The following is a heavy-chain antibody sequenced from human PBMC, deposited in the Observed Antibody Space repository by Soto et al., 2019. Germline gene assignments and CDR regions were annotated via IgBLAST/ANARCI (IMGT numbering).Heavy chain of an antibody. J-gene: IGHJ5*01. CDR3: ARLGGFYQSLDS. CDR1: GVSISSYY. CDR2: IYYTGTT. Sequence: SSETLSLTCTVSGVSISSYYWSWIRQPPGKGLEWIGYIYYTGTTTYNPSIKSRVTISVDSSKNQFTLNLTSVSAADTAVYYCARLGGFYQSLDSWGQGTLVTVSS. V-gene: IGHV4-59*08. D-gene: IGHD3-22*01.